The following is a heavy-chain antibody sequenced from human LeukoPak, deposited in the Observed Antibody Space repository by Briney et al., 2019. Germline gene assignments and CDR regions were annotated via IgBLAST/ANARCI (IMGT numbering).Heavy chain of an antibody. CDR2: INPNGGDT. CDR1: GYTFTGYY. D-gene: IGHD2-15*01. CDR3: AREGGGYCSGGSCYSVGFDY. Sequence: ASVKVSCKASGYTFTGYYIHWVRQAPGQGLEWMGWINPNGGDTNYAQKFQGRVTMTRDTSISTAYMELSRLRSDDTAVYYCAREGGGYCSGGSCYSVGFDYWGQGTLVTVSS. V-gene: IGHV1-2*02. J-gene: IGHJ4*02.